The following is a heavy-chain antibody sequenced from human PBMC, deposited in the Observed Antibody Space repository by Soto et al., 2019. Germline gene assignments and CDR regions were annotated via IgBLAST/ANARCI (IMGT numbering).Heavy chain of an antibody. Sequence: QVQLVQSGAEVKKPGASVKVSCKASGYTFTGYHMHWVRQAPGQGLEWMGCINPNSGSTNYAQTFQGRVTMTRDTSISTAYMELNRLRSDDTAVYYCATAGNWNGLTWGQGTLVSVSS. CDR1: GYTFTGYH. V-gene: IGHV1-2*02. CDR2: INPNSGST. J-gene: IGHJ4*02. D-gene: IGHD1-1*01. CDR3: ATAGNWNGLT.